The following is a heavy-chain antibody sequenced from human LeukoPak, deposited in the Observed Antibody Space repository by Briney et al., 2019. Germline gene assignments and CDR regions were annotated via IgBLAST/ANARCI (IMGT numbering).Heavy chain of an antibody. D-gene: IGHD6-13*01. J-gene: IGHJ4*02. V-gene: IGHV3-23*01. CDR2: ISGSGGST. Sequence: GGSLRLSCAASGFTFSSYAMSWVRQAPGKGLGWVSAISGSGGSTYYADSVKGRFTISRDNSKNSLYLQMNSLRAEDTAVYYCAILVGSSLDYWGQGTLVTVSS. CDR1: GFTFSSYA. CDR3: AILVGSSLDY.